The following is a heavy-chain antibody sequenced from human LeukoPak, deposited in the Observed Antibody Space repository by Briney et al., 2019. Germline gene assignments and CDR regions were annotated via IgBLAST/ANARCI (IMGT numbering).Heavy chain of an antibody. CDR2: ISAYNGNT. V-gene: IGHV1-18*01. J-gene: IGHJ6*02. CDR1: GYTFTSYG. Sequence: GASVKVSCKASGYTFTSYGISWVRQAPGQGLEWMGWISAYNGNTNYAQKLQGRVTMTTDTSTSTAYMELRSLRSDDTAVYYCARDGYGDYSPRNYYYGMDVWGQGTTVTVSS. D-gene: IGHD4-17*01. CDR3: ARDGYGDYSPRNYYYGMDV.